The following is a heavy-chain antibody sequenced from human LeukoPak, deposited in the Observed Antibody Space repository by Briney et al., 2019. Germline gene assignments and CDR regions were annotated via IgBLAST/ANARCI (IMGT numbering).Heavy chain of an antibody. D-gene: IGHD3-9*01. CDR1: GGSIGSYY. Sequence: SETLSLTCTVSGGSIGSYYWSWIRQPAGKGLEWIGRIYTSGSTNYNPSLKSRVTMSVDTSKNQFSLKLSSVTAADTAVYYCARVRYDILTGYYIKDYWGQGTLVTVSS. CDR3: ARVRYDILTGYYIKDY. J-gene: IGHJ4*02. V-gene: IGHV4-4*07. CDR2: IYTSGST.